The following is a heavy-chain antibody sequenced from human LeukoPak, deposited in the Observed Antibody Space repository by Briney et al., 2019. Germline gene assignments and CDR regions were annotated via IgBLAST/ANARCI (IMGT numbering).Heavy chain of an antibody. V-gene: IGHV1-2*02. CDR2: INPNNGGA. CDR3: ARSGYSYTSPLDAFDI. J-gene: IGHJ3*02. Sequence: ASVKVSCKASGYTFADYYMHWVRQAPGQGLEWMGWINPNNGGANYAQKFQGRVTMTRDTSISTAYMELSRLRSDDTAVYYCARSGYSYTSPLDAFDIWGQGTMVTVSS. D-gene: IGHD5-18*01. CDR1: GYTFADYY.